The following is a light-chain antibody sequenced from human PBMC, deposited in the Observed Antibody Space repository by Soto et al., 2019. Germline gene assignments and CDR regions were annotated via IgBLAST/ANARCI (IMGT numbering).Light chain of an antibody. CDR1: QSVSSC. J-gene: IGKJ1*01. CDR2: DAS. V-gene: IGKV3-11*01. Sequence: IVVTQSPGPVSLSPGERATLSGRASQSVSSCLAWYQQKPGQAPRLLIYDASNRATGIPARFSGSGSGTDFTLTISSLEPEDFAVYYCQQRSNWPRMWTFGQGTKVDIK. CDR3: QQRSNWPRMWT.